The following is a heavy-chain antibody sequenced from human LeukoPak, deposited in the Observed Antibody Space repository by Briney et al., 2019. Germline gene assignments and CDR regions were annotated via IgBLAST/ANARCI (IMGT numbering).Heavy chain of an antibody. CDR1: GFTFSSYS. CDR2: ISSSSSYI. D-gene: IGHD1-26*01. CDR3: AKDKPAYYSGRRGPLLYIDY. J-gene: IGHJ4*02. V-gene: IGHV3-21*04. Sequence: GGSLRLSCAASGFTFSSYSMNWVRQAPGKGLEWVSSISSSSSYIYYADSVKGRFTISRDNSKNTLYLQMNSLRAEDTAVYYCAKDKPAYYSGRRGPLLYIDYWGQGTLVTVSS.